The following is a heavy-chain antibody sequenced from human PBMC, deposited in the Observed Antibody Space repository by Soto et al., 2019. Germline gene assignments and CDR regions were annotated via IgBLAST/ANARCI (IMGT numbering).Heavy chain of an antibody. Sequence: QVQLVQSGAEVKKPGSSVKVSCKASGGTFSSYTISWVRQAPGQGLEWMGRIIPILGIAKYAQKFQCRVTSTPYEGTSTPDMERRSLRSEDNAVYYCESLEVADFVFDSWGQGTLVTVSS. V-gene: IGHV1-69*02. D-gene: IGHD6-19*01. CDR1: GGTFSSYT. J-gene: IGHJ3*02. CDR2: IIPILGIA. CDR3: ESLEVADFVFDS.